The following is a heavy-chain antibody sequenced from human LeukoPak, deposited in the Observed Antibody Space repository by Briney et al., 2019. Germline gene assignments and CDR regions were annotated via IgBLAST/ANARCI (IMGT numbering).Heavy chain of an antibody. Sequence: PGESLKISCKGSGYSFTSYWIGWVRQMPGKGLEWMGIIYPGDSDTRYSPSFQGQVTISADKSISTAYLQWSSLKASDTAMYYCARLAYLNYYDSSGSRAVAFDIWGQGTMVTVSS. V-gene: IGHV5-51*01. CDR1: GYSFTSYW. J-gene: IGHJ3*02. D-gene: IGHD3-22*01. CDR3: ARLAYLNYYDSSGSRAVAFDI. CDR2: IYPGDSDT.